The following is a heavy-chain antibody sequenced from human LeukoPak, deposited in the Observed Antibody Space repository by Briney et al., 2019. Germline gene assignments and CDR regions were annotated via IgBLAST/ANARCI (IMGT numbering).Heavy chain of an antibody. CDR1: GGSFSGYY. Sequence: SETLSLTCAVYGGSFSGYYWNLLRQPPGKGLEWIGEINHSGSTEYNPSLKSRVNISIDTSKNQFSLKLSSVTAADTAVYYCAGSTDYGGNFFDYWGQGTLVTVSS. V-gene: IGHV4-34*01. J-gene: IGHJ4*02. CDR3: AGSTDYGGNFFDY. D-gene: IGHD4-23*01. CDR2: INHSGST.